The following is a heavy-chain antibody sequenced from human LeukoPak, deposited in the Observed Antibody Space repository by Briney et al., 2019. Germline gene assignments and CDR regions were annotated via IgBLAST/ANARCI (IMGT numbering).Heavy chain of an antibody. Sequence: GGSLRLSCAASGFTFSDYYMSWIRQAPGKGLEWVSYISSSGSTIYYADSVKGRFTISRDNAKNSLCLQMNSLRAEDTAVYYCARGGKTRYCSSTSCYADYWGQGTLVTVSS. D-gene: IGHD2-2*01. V-gene: IGHV3-11*01. CDR1: GFTFSDYY. CDR2: ISSSGSTI. J-gene: IGHJ4*02. CDR3: ARGGKTRYCSSTSCYADY.